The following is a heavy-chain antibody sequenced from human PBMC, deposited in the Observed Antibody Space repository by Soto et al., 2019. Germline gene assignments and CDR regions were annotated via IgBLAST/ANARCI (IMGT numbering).Heavy chain of an antibody. CDR1: GGSVSSGSYY. J-gene: IGHJ6*02. D-gene: IGHD6-19*01. CDR3: ARGIEGWYQGRYYYGMDV. CDR2: IYYSGST. Sequence: QVQLQESGPGLVKSSETLSLTCTVSGGSVSSGSYYWRWIRQPPGKGLEWIGYIYYSGSTNYNPSLKSRVTISVDTSKNQFSLKLSSVTAADTAVYYCARGIEGWYQGRYYYGMDVWGQGTTVTVSS. V-gene: IGHV4-61*01.